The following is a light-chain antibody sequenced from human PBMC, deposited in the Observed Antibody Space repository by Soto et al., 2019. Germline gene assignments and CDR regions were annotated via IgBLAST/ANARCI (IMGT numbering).Light chain of an antibody. V-gene: IGKV3-20*01. Sequence: IVLTQSPGTLPLSPGERATLSCRASQSVSGRQLAWYQQKPGQAPRLLIYGASYRAPGISDRFSGIRFGTDFTLTISRLEPEDFAVYYCQQYAASPTFGQGTKLEIK. CDR1: QSVSGRQ. J-gene: IGKJ2*01. CDR2: GAS. CDR3: QQYAASPT.